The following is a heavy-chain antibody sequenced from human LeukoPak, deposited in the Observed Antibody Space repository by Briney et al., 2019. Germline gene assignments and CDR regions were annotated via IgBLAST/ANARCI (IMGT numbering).Heavy chain of an antibody. CDR1: GYTFTSYD. J-gene: IGHJ5*02. D-gene: IGHD3-3*01. Sequence: ASVKVSCKASGYTFTSYDINWVRQATGQGLEWMGWMNPNSGNTGYAQKFQGRVTMTRNTSISTAYMELSSLRSEDTAVYYCARGPKYYDFWSGYRNWFDPWGQGTLVTVSS. CDR2: MNPNSGNT. V-gene: IGHV1-8*01. CDR3: ARGPKYYDFWSGYRNWFDP.